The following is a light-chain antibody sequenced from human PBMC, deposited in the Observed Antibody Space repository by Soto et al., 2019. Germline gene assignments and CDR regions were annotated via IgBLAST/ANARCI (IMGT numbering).Light chain of an antibody. Sequence: EIVLTQSPDTLSLSPGERATLSCRASQSVSNNYLAWYQQKPGQAPRLLIYGASNRPGGIPDKFSGSGSGTDFTLTINRLEPEDFAVYYCQHYVRSPYTFAQGTKVEI. CDR1: QSVSNNY. CDR3: QHYVRSPYT. J-gene: IGKJ2*01. CDR2: GAS. V-gene: IGKV3-20*01.